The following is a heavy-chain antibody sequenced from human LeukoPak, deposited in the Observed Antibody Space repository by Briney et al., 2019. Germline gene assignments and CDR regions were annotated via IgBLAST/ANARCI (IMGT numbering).Heavy chain of an antibody. CDR2: IKSNTDGGTA. J-gene: IGHJ4*02. CDR3: AKDPSSGWYGGGY. V-gene: IGHV3-15*01. Sequence: WIRQPPGKGLEWVGHIKSNTDGGTADYAEPVKGRFTISRDDSASTLYLQMNSLRAEDTAVYYCAKDPSSGWYGGGYWGQGTLVTVSS. D-gene: IGHD6-19*01.